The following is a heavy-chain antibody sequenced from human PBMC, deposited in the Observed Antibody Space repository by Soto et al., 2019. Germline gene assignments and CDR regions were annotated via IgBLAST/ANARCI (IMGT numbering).Heavy chain of an antibody. CDR1: GFTVSTYW. CDR2: ISPDGSTT. CDR3: ANDRVPYSDYGRYFDL. D-gene: IGHD4-17*01. V-gene: IGHV3-74*01. J-gene: IGHJ2*01. Sequence: EVQLVESGGGLVQPGGSLRLSCAASGFTVSTYWMHWVRQDPGKGLMWVSRISPDGSTTTYADPVRGRFTISRDTAENTLYLQMNSLRVEYTAVYYCANDRVPYSDYGRYFDLWGRGTLVTVSS.